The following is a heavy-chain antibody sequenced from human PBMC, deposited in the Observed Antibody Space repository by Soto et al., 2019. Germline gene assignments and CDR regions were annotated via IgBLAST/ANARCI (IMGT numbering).Heavy chain of an antibody. CDR1: GFTFSSYS. D-gene: IGHD6-13*01. Sequence: VSLRLSCAASGFTFSSYSMNWVRQAPGKGLEWVSYISSSSSTIYYADSVKGRFTISRDNAKNSLYLQMNSLRAEDTAVYYCARFLLVAAKYMDVWGKGTTVTVSS. CDR3: ARFLLVAAKYMDV. V-gene: IGHV3-48*01. CDR2: ISSSSSTI. J-gene: IGHJ6*03.